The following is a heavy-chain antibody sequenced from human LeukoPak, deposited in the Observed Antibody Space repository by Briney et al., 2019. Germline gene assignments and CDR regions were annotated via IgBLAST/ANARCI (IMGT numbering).Heavy chain of an antibody. D-gene: IGHD3-16*01. CDR1: GLTVSRHY. V-gene: IGHV3-21*01. CDR2: ISISTSYI. Sequence: GVSLRLSCVASGLTVSRHYMTWARQAPGKGLEWVSSISISTSYIYYADSVKGRFTISRDNAKNSLYLQMNSLRAEDTAVYYCATRGGYYFDYWGQGTLVTVSS. J-gene: IGHJ4*02. CDR3: ATRGGYYFDY.